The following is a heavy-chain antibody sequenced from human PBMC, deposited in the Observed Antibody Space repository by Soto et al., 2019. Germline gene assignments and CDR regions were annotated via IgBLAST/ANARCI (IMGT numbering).Heavy chain of an antibody. CDR1: GDSVSSNSAA. CDR2: TYYRSKWYN. Sequence: QPLSLTCAISGDSVSSNSAACNLIRQSPSRGLEWLGRTYYRSKWYNDYAVSVKSRITINPDTSKNQFSLQLNSVTPEDTAVYYCAREPDTMGIAARPTHYYYGMDVWGQGTTVTVSS. V-gene: IGHV6-1*01. J-gene: IGHJ6*02. D-gene: IGHD6-6*01. CDR3: AREPDTMGIAARPTHYYYGMDV.